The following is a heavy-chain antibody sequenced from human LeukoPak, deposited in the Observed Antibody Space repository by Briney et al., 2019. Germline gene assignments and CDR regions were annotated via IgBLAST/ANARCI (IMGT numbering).Heavy chain of an antibody. D-gene: IGHD2-15*01. CDR3: ARFFSAATWGYNWFDP. CDR1: VYIFTGYY. V-gene: IGHV1-2*02. CDR2: INPNSCGT. J-gene: IGHJ5*02. Sequence: ASVNVSCKSCVYIFTGYYMHWVRQAPGQGLEGMGWINPNSCGTNYAQKLQGMVTMTRDTSISTAYMELSRLRSDDTAVYYCARFFSAATWGYNWFDPWGQGTLVTVSS.